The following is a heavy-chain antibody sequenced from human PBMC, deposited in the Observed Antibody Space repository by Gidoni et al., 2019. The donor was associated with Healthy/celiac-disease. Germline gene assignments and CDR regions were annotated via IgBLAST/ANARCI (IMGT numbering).Heavy chain of an antibody. V-gene: IGHV4-4*07. CDR1: GCSIRSYY. J-gene: IGHJ4*02. CDR3: ARSRAPYCGGDCYSLFFDY. CDR2: IYTSGST. Sequence: QVQLQESGPRLVKPSAPLSLTCTVSGCSIRSYYSSWLRQPAGKGLEWIGRIYTSGSTNDNPSLKRRVTMSVDTSKNQFSLKLSSVTAADTAVYYCARSRAPYCGGDCYSLFFDYWGQGTLVTVSS. D-gene: IGHD2-21*02.